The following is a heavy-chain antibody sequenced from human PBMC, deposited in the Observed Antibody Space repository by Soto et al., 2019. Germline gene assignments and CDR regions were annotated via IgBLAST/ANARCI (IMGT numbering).Heavy chain of an antibody. V-gene: IGHV3-74*01. CDR3: AREIATTGLYYFDY. J-gene: IGHJ4*02. CDR2: MNSDGSSI. D-gene: IGHD6-13*01. Sequence: GWSLRLSCAASGFTFSSYWMHWVRQAPGKGLVWVSLMNSDGSSITYADSVKGRFTISRDSAKNTMYLQVHSLRAEDTAVYYCAREIATTGLYYFDYWGQGTLVTVSS. CDR1: GFTFSSYW.